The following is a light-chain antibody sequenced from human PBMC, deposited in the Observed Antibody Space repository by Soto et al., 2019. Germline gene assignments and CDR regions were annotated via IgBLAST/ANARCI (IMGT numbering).Light chain of an antibody. CDR3: GSWDSSLSAYV. CDR1: SSNIGGNS. V-gene: IGLV1-51*01. CDR2: DDD. J-gene: IGLJ1*01. Sequence: SVLTQPPSVSAAPGQKVTISCSGSSSNIGGNSVSWYQQLPGTAPKLLIYDDDKRPSGTPDRFSGSKSGTSATLGITGFQTGDEAEYYCGSWDSSLSAYVFGTGTKVTVL.